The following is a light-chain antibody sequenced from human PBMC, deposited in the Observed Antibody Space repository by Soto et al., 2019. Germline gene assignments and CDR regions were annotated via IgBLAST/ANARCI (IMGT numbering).Light chain of an antibody. J-gene: IGLJ1*01. V-gene: IGLV1-44*01. CDR3: AAWDDILNGYV. CDR1: SSNIESNT. Sequence: QSVLTQPPSASGTPGQRVTICCSGSSSNIESNTVTWYQQLPGTAPKLVIYSNYDRPSGVPDRFSGSTSGTSASLVIRGLQSEDEADYYCAAWDDILNGYVFGGGTKLTVL. CDR2: SNY.